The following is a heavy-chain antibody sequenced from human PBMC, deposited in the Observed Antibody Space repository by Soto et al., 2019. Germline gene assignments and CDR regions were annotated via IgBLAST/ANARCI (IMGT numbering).Heavy chain of an antibody. D-gene: IGHD3-16*01. CDR2: IYAAGAT. Sequence: EVELVETGGGLIQPGGSLRLSCAASGFTVSSSSMSWVRQAPGKGLEWVSLIYAAGATYYGDSVKGRFTISRDTSKNSLSLQVTSLRADDTAVYYCASDDSFLGAPFHYWGQGTLVTVSS. CDR1: GFTVSSSS. J-gene: IGHJ4*02. V-gene: IGHV3-53*02. CDR3: ASDDSFLGAPFHY.